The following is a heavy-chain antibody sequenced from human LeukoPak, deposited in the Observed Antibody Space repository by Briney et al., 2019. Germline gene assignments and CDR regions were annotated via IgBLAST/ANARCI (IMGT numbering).Heavy chain of an antibody. V-gene: IGHV4-59*08. J-gene: IGHJ4*02. CDR1: GGSISSYY. CDR3: ARADYYDSSGPFDY. CDR2: IYYSGST. D-gene: IGHD3-22*01. Sequence: SETLSLTCTVSGGSISSYYWSWIRQPPGKGLEWIGYIYYSGSTNYNPSLKSRVTISVDTSKNQFSLKLSSVTAADTAVYYCARADYYDSSGPFDYWGQGTLVTVS.